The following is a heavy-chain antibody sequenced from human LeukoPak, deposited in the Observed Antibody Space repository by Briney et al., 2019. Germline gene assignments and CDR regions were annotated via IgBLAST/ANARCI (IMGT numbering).Heavy chain of an antibody. V-gene: IGHV3-30*02. CDR3: AKDGSWSCTD. CDR2: IAHHGNNK. J-gene: IGHJ4*02. Sequence: PGGSLRLSCAASGFTFSNYAMHWVRQGPGKGLEWVAYIAHHGNNKYYVDSVKGRFTISRDNSKKTLYLQMDSLRADDTAVYYWAKDGSWSCTDWGQGTLVTVSS. D-gene: IGHD2-8*02. CDR1: GFTFSNYA.